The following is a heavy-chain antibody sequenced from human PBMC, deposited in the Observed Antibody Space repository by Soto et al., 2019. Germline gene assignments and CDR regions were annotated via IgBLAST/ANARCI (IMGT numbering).Heavy chain of an antibody. Sequence: ASVKVSCKAAGDTFTSYAMHWVRQAPGQRLEWMGWINAGNGNTKYSQKVQGRVTITRDTSASTAYMELSSLRSEDTAVYYCARGLPLVLLVYAGYWFDPWGQGTLVTVSS. J-gene: IGHJ5*02. CDR2: INAGNGNT. D-gene: IGHD2-8*01. CDR1: GDTFTSYA. V-gene: IGHV1-3*01. CDR3: ARGLPLVLLVYAGYWFDP.